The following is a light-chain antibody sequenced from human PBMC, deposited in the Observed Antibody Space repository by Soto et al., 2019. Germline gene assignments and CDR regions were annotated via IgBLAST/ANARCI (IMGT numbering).Light chain of an antibody. CDR2: DAS. V-gene: IGKV1-5*01. Sequence: DIQMTQSPSTLSASVGDRVTITCRASQSISSWLAWYQQKPGKAPKFLIYDASNLESVVPSRFSGSRSGTEFTLTISSLQPDDFATYYCQQYSSYWTFGQGTKVEIK. J-gene: IGKJ1*01. CDR1: QSISSW. CDR3: QQYSSYWT.